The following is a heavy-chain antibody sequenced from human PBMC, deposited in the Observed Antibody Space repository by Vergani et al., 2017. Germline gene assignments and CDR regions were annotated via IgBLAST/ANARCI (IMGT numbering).Heavy chain of an antibody. J-gene: IGHJ3*01. CDR2: IYPGDSEV. Sequence: EKPLVQSGSETKKPGESLKISCQAFGYIFSNFWIGWVRQRPGRGLEWMGIIYPGDSEVKSNPTFRGQVIFSVDTSVNTAHLQWRSLQASDTATYFCASGGHGSENGGALQLWGQGTNITVSS. CDR1: GYIFSNFW. CDR3: ASGGHGSENGGALQL. D-gene: IGHD3-10*01. V-gene: IGHV5-51*01.